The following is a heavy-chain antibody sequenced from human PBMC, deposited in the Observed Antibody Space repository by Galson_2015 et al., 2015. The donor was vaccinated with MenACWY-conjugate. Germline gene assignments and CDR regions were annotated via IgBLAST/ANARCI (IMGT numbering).Heavy chain of an antibody. J-gene: IGHJ1*01. D-gene: IGHD1-1*01. CDR1: GFSLSTSGMC. CDR2: IDLDSGK. V-gene: IGHV2-70*11. CDR3: ARIRYVPGTRHAEYFQH. Sequence: ALVKPTQTLTLTCTFSGFSLSTSGMCVSWIRQSPGKALEWLSRIDLDSGKYYSTSLKTKLTISKDTFKNQVVLTMTNMDPVDTATYYCARIRYVPGTRHAEYFQHWGQGTLVTVSS.